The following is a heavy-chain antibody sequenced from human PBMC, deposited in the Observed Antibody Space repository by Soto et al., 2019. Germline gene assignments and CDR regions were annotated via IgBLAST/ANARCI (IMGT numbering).Heavy chain of an antibody. D-gene: IGHD2-15*01. CDR1: GVSISSGCRY. CDR2: IQVSGDT. J-gene: IGHJ4*02. Sequence: SETLSLTCTVSGVSISSGCRYWSWIRQTPGKGLEWVGYIQVSGDTFYNPSLEGRVSMSVDTSNNQFSLDLTSVTAADTAVYYCVRDTSWSRPYWGQGTLVTVSS. CDR3: VRDTSWSRPY. V-gene: IGHV4-30-4*01.